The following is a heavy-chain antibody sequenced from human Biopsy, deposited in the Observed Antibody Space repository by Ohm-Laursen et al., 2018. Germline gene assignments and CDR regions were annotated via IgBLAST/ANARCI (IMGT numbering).Heavy chain of an antibody. CDR1: GYPFSNYY. CDR3: ARMEQPHDY. D-gene: IGHD6-13*01. V-gene: IGHV1-2*06. CDR2: INPNSGDT. Sequence: VASVKVSCKASGYPFSNYYLFWVRQAPGQGLEWMGRINPNSGDTVFARNFQGRVTMTRDMAISTVYMDLRNLRPDDTAVYFCARMEQPHDYWGQGTLVTVSS. J-gene: IGHJ4*02.